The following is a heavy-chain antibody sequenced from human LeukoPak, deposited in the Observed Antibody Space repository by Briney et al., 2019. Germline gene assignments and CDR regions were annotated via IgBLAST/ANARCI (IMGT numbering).Heavy chain of an antibody. CDR1: GYTFTGYY. Sequence: ASVKVSCKASGYTFTGYYMHWVRQAPGQGLEWMRWINPNSGGTNYAQKFQGRVTMTRDTSISTAYMELSGLRSDDTAMYYCARSSGYYYYYGMDVWGQGTTVTVSS. CDR3: ARSSGYYYYYGMDV. J-gene: IGHJ6*02. D-gene: IGHD3-22*01. CDR2: INPNSGGT. V-gene: IGHV1-2*02.